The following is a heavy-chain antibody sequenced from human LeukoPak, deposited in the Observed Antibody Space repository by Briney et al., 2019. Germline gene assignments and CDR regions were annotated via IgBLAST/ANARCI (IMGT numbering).Heavy chain of an antibody. V-gene: IGHV4-59*08. CDR3: ARRYSGYGNAFDI. CDR1: GGSISSYY. Sequence: PSETLSLTCTVSGGSISSYYWSWIRQPPGKGLEWIGYIYSSGSTNYSPSLKSRVTISVDTSKNQFSLKLYSVTAADTAVYYCARRYSGYGNAFDIWGQGTMVTVSS. D-gene: IGHD5-12*01. J-gene: IGHJ3*02. CDR2: IYSSGST.